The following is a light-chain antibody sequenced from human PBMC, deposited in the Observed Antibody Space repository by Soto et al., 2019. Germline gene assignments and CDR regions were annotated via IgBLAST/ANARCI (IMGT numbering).Light chain of an antibody. CDR1: HGISSL. Sequence: DIQMTQSPSSVSASVGDRVTITCRASHGISSLLAWYQQKPGKAPKFLIYAASSLQSGVPSRFRGSGSRTDFTLTISSLQPEDFAASYCKQANSFPYTFGPGTKQEIK. CDR3: KQANSFPYT. V-gene: IGKV1-12*02. J-gene: IGKJ2*01. CDR2: AAS.